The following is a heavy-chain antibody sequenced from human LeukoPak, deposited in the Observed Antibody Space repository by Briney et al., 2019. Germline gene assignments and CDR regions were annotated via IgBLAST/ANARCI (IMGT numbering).Heavy chain of an antibody. Sequence: SETLSLTCTVSGGSISSGSYYWGWIRQPPGKGLEWIGTIYHSGSTYYSPSLKSRVTVSVDTSKNEFSLKLSSVTAADTAVYFCARGIVGSRDFYFRYYFDYWGQGTLVTVSS. CDR3: ARGIVGSRDFYFRYYFDY. D-gene: IGHD3/OR15-3a*01. J-gene: IGHJ4*02. CDR2: IYHSGST. V-gene: IGHV4-39*07. CDR1: GGSISSGSYY.